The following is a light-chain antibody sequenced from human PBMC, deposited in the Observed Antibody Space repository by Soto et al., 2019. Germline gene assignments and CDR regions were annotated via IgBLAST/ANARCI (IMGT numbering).Light chain of an antibody. J-gene: IGLJ1*01. CDR3: SSYTTSSTRV. Sequence: QSALTQPASVSGSPGQSIAISCTGSSSDVGIYTYVSWYQQHPGKVPKLISYEVTNRPLGCSNRFSCSKSGNKAYLTISRLQAEDEADYYCSSYTTSSTRVLGTGTKVTVL. V-gene: IGLV2-14*01. CDR2: EVT. CDR1: SSDVGIYTY.